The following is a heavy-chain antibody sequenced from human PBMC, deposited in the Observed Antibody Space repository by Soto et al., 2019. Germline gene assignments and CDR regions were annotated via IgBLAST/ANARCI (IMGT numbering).Heavy chain of an antibody. V-gene: IGHV3-23*01. CDR3: AKSRYTTGWVGDY. D-gene: IGHD6-19*01. Sequence: GGSLRLSCAASGFTFSSYAMSWVRQAPGKGLEWVSTISSSGGSTYYAGSVKGRFTISRDNSKNTLYLQMNSLRAEDTAVYYCAKSRYTTGWVGDYWGQGTLVTVSS. CDR2: ISSSGGST. J-gene: IGHJ4*02. CDR1: GFTFSSYA.